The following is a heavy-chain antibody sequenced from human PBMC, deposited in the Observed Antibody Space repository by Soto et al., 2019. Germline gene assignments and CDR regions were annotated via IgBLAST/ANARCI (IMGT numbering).Heavy chain of an antibody. CDR3: AIERDYGDSNWFDP. Sequence: GGSPRLSCAASGFTFSSYAMHWFRQAPGKGLEWVAVISYDGSNKYYADSVKGRFTISRDNSKNTLYLQMNSLRAEDTAVYYCAIERDYGDSNWFDPWGQRTLVTVSS. D-gene: IGHD4-17*01. V-gene: IGHV3-30-3*01. CDR1: GFTFSSYA. CDR2: ISYDGSNK. J-gene: IGHJ5*02.